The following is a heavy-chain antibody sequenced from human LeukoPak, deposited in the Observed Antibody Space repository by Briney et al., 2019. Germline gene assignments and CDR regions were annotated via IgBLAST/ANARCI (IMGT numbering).Heavy chain of an antibody. D-gene: IGHD6-6*01. CDR1: GYTFTSYY. CDR2: INLSGGST. J-gene: IGHJ4*02. V-gene: IGHV1-46*03. CDR3: ARVRSIAARRLDY. Sequence: ASVKVSCKASGYTFTSYYMHWVRQAPGQGLEWMGIINLSGGSTSYAQKFQGRVTMTRDTSTSTVYMELSSLRSEDTAVYFCARVRSIAARRLDYWGQGTLVTGSS.